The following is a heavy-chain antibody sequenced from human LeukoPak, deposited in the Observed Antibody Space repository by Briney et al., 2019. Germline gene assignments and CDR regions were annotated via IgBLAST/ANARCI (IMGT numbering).Heavy chain of an antibody. J-gene: IGHJ4*02. V-gene: IGHV1-69*05. CDR3: ARADYSNYVGYFDY. D-gene: IGHD4-11*01. CDR2: IIPIFGTA. Sequence: GASVKVSCKASGGTFSSYAISWVRQAPGQGLEWVGRIIPIFGTANYAQKFQGRVTITTDESTSTAYMELSSLRSEDTAVYYCARADYSNYVGYFDYWGQGTLVTVSS. CDR1: GGTFSSYA.